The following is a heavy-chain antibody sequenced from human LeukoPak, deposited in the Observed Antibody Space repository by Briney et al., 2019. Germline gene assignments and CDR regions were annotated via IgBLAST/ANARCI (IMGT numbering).Heavy chain of an antibody. V-gene: IGHV4-31*03. D-gene: IGHD3-3*01. CDR2: IYYSGST. J-gene: IGHJ5*01. Sequence: PSETLSLTCTVSGGSISSGGYYWSWIRQHPGKGLEWIGYIYYSGSTYYNPSLKSRVTISVDTSKNQFSLKLSSVTAADTAVYYCARSRPGEWRHWFDSWGQGTLVTVSS. CDR1: GGSISSGGYY. CDR3: ARSRPGEWRHWFDS.